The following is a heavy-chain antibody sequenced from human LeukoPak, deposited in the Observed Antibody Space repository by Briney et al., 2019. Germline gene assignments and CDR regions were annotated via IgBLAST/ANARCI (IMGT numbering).Heavy chain of an antibody. CDR1: GYTFTGYY. Sequence: ASVKVSCKASGYTFTGYYMHWVRQAPGQGLEWMGRINPNSGGTSYAQQFQGRVTMTMDTSISIAYMELSSLRSDDTAVYYCARVSVAGTPDRDYFDYWGQGTLVTVSS. CDR2: INPNSGGT. CDR3: ARVSVAGTPDRDYFDY. D-gene: IGHD6-19*01. J-gene: IGHJ4*02. V-gene: IGHV1-2*06.